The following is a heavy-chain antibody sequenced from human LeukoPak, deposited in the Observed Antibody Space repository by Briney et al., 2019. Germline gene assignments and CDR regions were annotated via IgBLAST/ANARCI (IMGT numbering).Heavy chain of an antibody. CDR2: ISGSGGST. CDR1: GFTFSSYA. CDR3: AKDRGSYVAERFDP. Sequence: GGSLRLSCAASGFTFSSYAMSWVRQAPGKGLEWVSAISGSGGSTYYADSVRGRFTISRDNSKNTLYLQMNSLRAEDTAVYYCAKDRGSYVAERFDPWGQGTLVTVSS. D-gene: IGHD3-10*01. J-gene: IGHJ5*02. V-gene: IGHV3-23*01.